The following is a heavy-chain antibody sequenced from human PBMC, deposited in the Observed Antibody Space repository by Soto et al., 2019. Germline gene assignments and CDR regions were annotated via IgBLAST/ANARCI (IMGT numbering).Heavy chain of an antibody. CDR1: GFIVSNHY. Sequence: GGSLRLSCAASGFIVSNHYMSWVRQAPGKGLEWVSVIYAGGNTYYADSVKGRFTISRDSSKNTLYLQMNSLRAEDSAMYYCARTFSGDYHLGLWGQGTLVTVSS. CDR2: IYAGGNT. CDR3: ARTFSGDYHLGL. V-gene: IGHV3-53*01. J-gene: IGHJ4*02. D-gene: IGHD1-26*01.